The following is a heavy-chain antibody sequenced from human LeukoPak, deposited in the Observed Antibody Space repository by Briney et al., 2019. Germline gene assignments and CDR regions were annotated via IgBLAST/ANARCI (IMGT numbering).Heavy chain of an antibody. CDR2: INPSGGST. D-gene: IGHD6-13*01. V-gene: IGHV1-46*01. CDR3: ARAGYSIDY. CDR1: GYTFTSYY. J-gene: IGHJ4*02. Sequence: ASVKVSCRASGYTFTSYYMHWVRQAPGQGLEWMGIINPSGGSTSYAQKFQGRVTMTTDTSTSTAYMELRSLRSDDTAVYYCARAGYSIDYWGQGTLVTVSS.